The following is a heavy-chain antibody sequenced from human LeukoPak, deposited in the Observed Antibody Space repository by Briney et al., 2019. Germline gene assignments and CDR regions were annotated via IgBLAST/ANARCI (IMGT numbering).Heavy chain of an antibody. D-gene: IGHD1-26*01. CDR2: ISAYNGNT. CDR3: ARSMGATTRFTNYYYYYMDV. V-gene: IGHV1-18*01. Sequence: GASVKVSCKASGYTFTSYGISWVRQAPGQGLEWMGWISAYNGNTNYAQKLQGRVTMTTDTSTSTAYMELRSLRSDDTAVYYCARSMGATTRFTNYYYYYMDVWGKGTTVTVSS. J-gene: IGHJ6*03. CDR1: GYTFTSYG.